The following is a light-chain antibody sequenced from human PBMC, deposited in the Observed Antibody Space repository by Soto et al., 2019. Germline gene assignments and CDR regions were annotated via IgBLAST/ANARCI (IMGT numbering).Light chain of an antibody. CDR3: SSYTSSNTLV. Sequence: SVLTHPASGSGVPGQSIPISRTGTSSDVGGYNYVSWHQQHPGRAPKVMIYDVGDRPSGVSDRFSGSKSGNTASLTISGLQAEDEADYYCSSYTSSNTLVFGGGTKVTVL. CDR1: SSDVGGYNY. CDR2: DVG. J-gene: IGLJ2*01. V-gene: IGLV2-14*03.